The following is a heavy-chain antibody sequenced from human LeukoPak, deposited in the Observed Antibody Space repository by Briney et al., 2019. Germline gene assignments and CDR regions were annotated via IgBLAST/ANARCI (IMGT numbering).Heavy chain of an antibody. V-gene: IGHV6-1*01. D-gene: IGHD3-3*01. CDR2: TYYRSKWSS. J-gene: IGHJ4*02. CDR3: AGGVVTDLHY. CDR1: GDSVSSNSAA. Sequence: SQTLSLTCAISGDSVSSNSAAWNWIRQSPSRGLEWLGRTYYRSKWSSNYAVSVKSRITIHPDTSKNQFSLQLNSVTPEDTAVYYCAGGVVTDLHYWGQGTLVTVSS.